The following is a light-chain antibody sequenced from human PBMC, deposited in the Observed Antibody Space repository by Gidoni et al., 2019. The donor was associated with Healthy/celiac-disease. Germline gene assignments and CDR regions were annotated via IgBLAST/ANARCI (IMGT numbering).Light chain of an antibody. J-gene: IGKJ1*01. CDR1: QSVSSSY. CDR2: GAS. Sequence: EIVLTQSPGTLSLSPGERATLSCRASQSVSSSYLAWYQQTPGQAPGLLIYGASSRATGIPDRFSGSGSGTDFTLTISRLEPEDFAVYYCQQYGSSPPWTFGQGTKVEIK. V-gene: IGKV3-20*01. CDR3: QQYGSSPPWT.